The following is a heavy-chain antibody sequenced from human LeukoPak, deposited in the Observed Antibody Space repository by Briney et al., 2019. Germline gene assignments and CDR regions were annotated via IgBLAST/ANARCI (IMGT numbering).Heavy chain of an antibody. D-gene: IGHD6-13*01. J-gene: IGHJ5*02. CDR1: GCIFTSYG. CDR3: ARDRDSSSCFDP. CDR2: ISAYNGNT. Sequence: ASVKVSCKASGCIFTSYGISWVRQAPGQGLEWMGWISAYNGNTNYAQKLQGRVTMTTDTSTSTAYMELRSLRSDDTAVYYCARDRDSSSCFDPWGQGTLVTVSS. V-gene: IGHV1-18*01.